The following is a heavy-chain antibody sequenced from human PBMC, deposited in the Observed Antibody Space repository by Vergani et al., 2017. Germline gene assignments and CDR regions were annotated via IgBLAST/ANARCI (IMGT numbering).Heavy chain of an antibody. CDR1: GFTFSSYS. Sequence: EVQLVESGGGLVKPGGSLRLSCAASGFTFSSYSMNWVRQAPGKGLEWVSTISSSSSYIYYADSVKGRFTISRDTAKNSLYLQMTSLRAEDTAVYYCARGIAAAGTLDYWGQGTLVTVSS. D-gene: IGHD6-13*01. J-gene: IGHJ4*02. V-gene: IGHV3-21*01. CDR2: ISSSSSYI. CDR3: ARGIAAAGTLDY.